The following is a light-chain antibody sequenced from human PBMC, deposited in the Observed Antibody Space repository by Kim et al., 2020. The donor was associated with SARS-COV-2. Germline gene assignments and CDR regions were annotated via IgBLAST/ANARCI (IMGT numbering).Light chain of an antibody. CDR1: QSVSRNY. CDR3: QQYGSSPHT. CDR2: DAS. J-gene: IGKJ1*01. V-gene: IGKV3-20*01. Sequence: SPGERATLSCRASQSVSRNYLAWHQQKPGQAPRLLIYDASSRATGIPDRFSGSGSETDFTLTISRLEPEDFAVYYCQQYGSSPHTFGQGTKVDIK.